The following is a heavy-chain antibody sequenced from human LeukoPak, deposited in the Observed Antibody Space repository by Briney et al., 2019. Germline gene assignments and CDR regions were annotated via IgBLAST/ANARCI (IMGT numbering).Heavy chain of an antibody. Sequence: SQTLSLTCTVSGDSISSGSYYWSWIRQPAGKGLEWIGRIYTSGSTNYNPSLKSRVTMSVDTSKNQFSLKLSSVTAADTAVYYCARELSGVSSIAAAGIDYWGQGTLVTVSS. CDR1: GDSISSGSYY. CDR2: IYTSGST. D-gene: IGHD6-13*01. CDR3: ARELSGVSSIAAAGIDY. J-gene: IGHJ4*02. V-gene: IGHV4-61*02.